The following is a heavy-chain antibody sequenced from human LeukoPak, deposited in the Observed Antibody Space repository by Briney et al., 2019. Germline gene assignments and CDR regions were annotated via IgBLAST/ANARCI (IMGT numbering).Heavy chain of an antibody. CDR1: GGTFSSYA. CDR3: ARAPGGWAPRVRDYYYYGMDV. J-gene: IGHJ6*02. D-gene: IGHD1-1*01. V-gene: IGHV1-69*13. Sequence: SVKVSCKASGGTFSSYAISWVRRAPGQGLEWMGGIIPIFGTANYAQKFQGRVTITADESTSTAYMELSSLRSEDTAVYYCARAPGGWAPRVRDYYYYGMDVWGQGTTVTVSS. CDR2: IIPIFGTA.